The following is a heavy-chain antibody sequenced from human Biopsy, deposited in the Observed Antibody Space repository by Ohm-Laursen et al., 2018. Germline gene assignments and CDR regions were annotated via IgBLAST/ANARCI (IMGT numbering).Heavy chain of an antibody. Sequence: GTLSLTCAVSGGSVSSNTNYWAWIRQPPGKGLEWIGIIFYSGIIYYNPSLKSRVSISVDTSKNQFSLNLNSVTAADTAVYYCARHPTGFWFDPWGQGTLVIVSS. CDR1: GGSVSSNTNY. CDR3: ARHPTGFWFDP. J-gene: IGHJ5*02. CDR2: IFYSGII. V-gene: IGHV4-39*01.